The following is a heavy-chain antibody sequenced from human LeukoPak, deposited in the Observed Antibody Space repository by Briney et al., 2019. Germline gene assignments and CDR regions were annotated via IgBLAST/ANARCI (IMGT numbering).Heavy chain of an antibody. D-gene: IGHD4-11*01. V-gene: IGHV3-9*01. CDR3: AKDVGSTVTTLDY. CDR2: ISWNSGSI. J-gene: IGHJ4*02. Sequence: GRSLRLSCAASGFTFDDYAMHWVRQAPGKGLEWVSGISWNSGSIGYADSVKGRFTISRDNAKNSLYLQMNSLGAEDTALYYCAKDVGSTVTTLDYWGQGTLVTVSS. CDR1: GFTFDDYA.